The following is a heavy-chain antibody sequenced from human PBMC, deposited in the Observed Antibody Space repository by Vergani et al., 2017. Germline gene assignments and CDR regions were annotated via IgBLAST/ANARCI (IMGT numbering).Heavy chain of an antibody. J-gene: IGHJ4*02. CDR3: ARSGYSYGR. Sequence: QVQLQESGPGLVKPSETLSLTCTVSGGSVSSGSYYWSWIRQPPGKGLEWIGEINHSGSTNYNPSLKSRVTISVDTSKHQFSLKLSSVTAADTAVYYCARSGYSYGRWGQGTLVTVSS. CDR1: GGSVSSGSYY. D-gene: IGHD5-18*01. CDR2: INHSGST. V-gene: IGHV4-61*01.